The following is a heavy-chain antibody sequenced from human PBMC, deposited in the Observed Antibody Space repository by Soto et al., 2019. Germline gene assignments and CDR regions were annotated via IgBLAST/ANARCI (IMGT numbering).Heavy chain of an antibody. J-gene: IGHJ4*02. V-gene: IGHV4-31*03. Sequence: QVQLQESGPGLVKPSQTLSLTCTVSGGSISSGGYYWSWIRQHPGKGLEWIGYIFYSGTTYYNPSLQSRVTISVDTSKNQFSLKLSSVTAADTAVYYCARTMIVGNYYFDYWGQGTLVTVSS. D-gene: IGHD3-22*01. CDR1: GGSISSGGYY. CDR3: ARTMIVGNYYFDY. CDR2: IFYSGTT.